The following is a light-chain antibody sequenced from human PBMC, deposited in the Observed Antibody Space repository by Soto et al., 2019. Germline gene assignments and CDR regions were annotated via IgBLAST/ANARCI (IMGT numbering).Light chain of an antibody. CDR3: QQSYSTPWT. CDR2: SAS. V-gene: IGKV1-39*01. CDR1: QSVTTY. Sequence: EIPMTQSPSTLSASVGARVTITCRASQSVTTYLNWYQQKPGKAPRLLIYSASSLQGGASSRFSGSGSGTEFTITINSLQPEDGATYYGQQSYSTPWTFGQGTKVDIK. J-gene: IGKJ1*01.